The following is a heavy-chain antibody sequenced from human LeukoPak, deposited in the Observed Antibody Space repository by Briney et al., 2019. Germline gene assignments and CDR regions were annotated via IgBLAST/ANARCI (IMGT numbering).Heavy chain of an antibody. J-gene: IGHJ4*02. D-gene: IGHD6-13*01. CDR1: GYTFTGYY. V-gene: IGHV1-2*02. CDR3: ARVPGGYSSSWFDY. Sequence: ASVKVFCKASGYTFTGYYMHWVRQAPGQGLEWMGWINPNSGGTNYAQKFQGRVTMTRDTSISTAYMELSRLRSDDTAVYYCARVPGGYSSSWFDYWGQGTLVTVSS. CDR2: INPNSGGT.